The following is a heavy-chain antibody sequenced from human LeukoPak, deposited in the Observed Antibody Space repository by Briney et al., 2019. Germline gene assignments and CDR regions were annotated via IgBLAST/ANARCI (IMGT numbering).Heavy chain of an antibody. CDR2: MYYSGET. CDR1: GGSISAYY. D-gene: IGHD3/OR15-3a*01. J-gene: IGHJ6*03. V-gene: IGHV4-59*01. Sequence: SETLSLTCTVAGGSISAYYWSWIRQPPGKGLEWIGFMYYSGETSYNPSLKSRATISVDTSKTQLSLKVHSVTAADTAVYYCARELDPTSTNTPHYYYFMDVWGTGTTVTVSS. CDR3: ARELDPTSTNTPHYYYFMDV.